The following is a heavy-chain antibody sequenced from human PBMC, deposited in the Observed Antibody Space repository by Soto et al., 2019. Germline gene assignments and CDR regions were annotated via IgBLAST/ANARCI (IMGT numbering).Heavy chain of an antibody. V-gene: IGHV1-69*13. J-gene: IGHJ5*02. CDR3: ASASIGFDYYDSSGYYSEYNWFDP. CDR2: IIPIFGTA. CDR1: GGTFSSYA. D-gene: IGHD3-22*01. Sequence: ASVKVSCKASGGTFSSYAISWVRQAPGQGLEWMGGIIPIFGTANYAQKFQGRVTITADESTSTAYMELSSLRSEDTAVYYCASASIGFDYYDSSGYYSEYNWFDPWGQGTLVTVS.